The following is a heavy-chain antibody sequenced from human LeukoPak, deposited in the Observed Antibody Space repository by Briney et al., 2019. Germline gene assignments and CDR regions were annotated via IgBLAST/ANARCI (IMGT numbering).Heavy chain of an antibody. J-gene: IGHJ4*02. Sequence: SVKVSCKASGGTFSSYAISWVRQAPGQGLEWMGGIIPIFGTANYAQKFQGRVTITADESTSTAYMELSSPRSEDTAVYYCANLGDCSGGSCSGVPDYWGQGTLVTVSS. V-gene: IGHV1-69*13. CDR2: IIPIFGTA. D-gene: IGHD2-15*01. CDR1: GGTFSSYA. CDR3: ANLGDCSGGSCSGVPDY.